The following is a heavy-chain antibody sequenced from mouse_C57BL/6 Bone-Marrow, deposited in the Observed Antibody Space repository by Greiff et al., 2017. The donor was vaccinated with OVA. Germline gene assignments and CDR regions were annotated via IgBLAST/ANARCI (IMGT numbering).Heavy chain of an antibody. V-gene: IGHV7-3*01. D-gene: IGHD4-1*01. J-gene: IGHJ2*01. Sequence: EVMLEESGGGLVQPGGSLSLSCAASGFTFTDYYMSWVRQPPGKALEWLGFIRNKANGYTTEYSASVKGRFTISRDNSQSILYLQMNALRAEDSATYYCARYRAGTARDYFDYWGQGTTLTVSS. CDR1: GFTFTDYY. CDR2: IRNKANGYTT. CDR3: ARYRAGTARDYFDY.